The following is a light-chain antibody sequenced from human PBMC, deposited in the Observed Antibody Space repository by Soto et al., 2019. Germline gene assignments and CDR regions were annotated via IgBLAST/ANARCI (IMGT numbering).Light chain of an antibody. CDR3: SSYAGIFYV. Sequence: QSSLTQSPSSSGSPVHPVTISCTDSPSDVGGYNYVSWYQQHPGKAPKLMIYEVSKRPSGVPDRFSGSKSGNTASLTVSGLQAEDEADYYCSSYAGIFYVFGTGTKVTVL. J-gene: IGLJ1*01. V-gene: IGLV2-8*01. CDR2: EVS. CDR1: PSDVGGYNY.